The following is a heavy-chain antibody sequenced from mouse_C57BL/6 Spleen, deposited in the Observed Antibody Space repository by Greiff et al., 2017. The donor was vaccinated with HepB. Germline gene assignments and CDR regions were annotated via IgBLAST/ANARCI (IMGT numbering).Heavy chain of an antibody. CDR2: IDPSDSDT. J-gene: IGHJ4*01. V-gene: IGHV1-52*01. Sequence: HLPPPGAALFRPGSSVKLSCKASGYTFTSSWMHLVKQRPIHGLEWIGTIDPSDSDTHYNHKFKDKATLTVDKSSSTAYMQLSSLTSEDSAVYYCATGYYAMDYWGQGTSVTVSS. CDR3: ATGYYAMDY. CDR1: GYTFTSSW. D-gene: IGHD3-1*01.